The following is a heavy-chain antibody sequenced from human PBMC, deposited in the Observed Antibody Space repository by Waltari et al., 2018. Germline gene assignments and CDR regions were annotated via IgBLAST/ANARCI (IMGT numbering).Heavy chain of an antibody. Sequence: QLQLQESGPGLVKPSETLSLTCTVSGDSIRNSNYYWCWIRHPTGKGLDWIGSIYYTKYTYDNPSLKSRVTLSLDTSKNQFSLSLNSVAAADTAVYYCARLSLAAGHLIDYWGQGTLVTVSS. CDR3: ARLSLAAGHLIDY. J-gene: IGHJ4*02. D-gene: IGHD6-13*01. V-gene: IGHV4-39*01. CDR1: GDSIRNSNYY. CDR2: IYYTKYT.